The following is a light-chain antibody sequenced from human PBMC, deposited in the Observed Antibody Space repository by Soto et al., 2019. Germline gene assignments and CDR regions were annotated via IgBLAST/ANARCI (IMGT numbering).Light chain of an antibody. Sequence: EIVFTQSPGTLSLSPGETATLSCRASQTGDSRYLAWYQQKRGQAPRLLIYAASSRATGVPDRFSGSGSGTDFTLTIRRLEPEDFAVYYCQQYDSTVWTLGQGTKVDIK. CDR1: QTGDSRY. CDR2: AAS. V-gene: IGKV3-20*01. J-gene: IGKJ1*01. CDR3: QQYDSTVWT.